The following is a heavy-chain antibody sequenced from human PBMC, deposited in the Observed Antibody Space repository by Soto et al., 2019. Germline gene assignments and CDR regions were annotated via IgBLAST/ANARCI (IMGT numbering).Heavy chain of an antibody. D-gene: IGHD3-10*01. J-gene: IGHJ4*02. Sequence: ASVKVSCKASGYTSNNYAMHWVRQAPGQGLEWMGCINAGNGNTKYSQKFQDRVTIGRDTSASTAYMEPSSLRYEDTAFYYCARERISMVRGAPFYWGQGTLVTVSS. CDR3: ARERISMVRGAPFY. V-gene: IGHV1-3*01. CDR2: INAGNGNT. CDR1: GYTSNNYA.